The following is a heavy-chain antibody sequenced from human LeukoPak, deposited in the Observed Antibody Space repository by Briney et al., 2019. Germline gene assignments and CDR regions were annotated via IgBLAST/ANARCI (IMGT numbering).Heavy chain of an antibody. CDR1: GYTFTNYG. CDR3: ARDQLVNNYDSPAYY. Sequence: ASVKVSCKASGYTFTNYGITWVRQAPGQGLEWMGWISAYSDNTHYAQKFQGRVTMTTDTSTTTAYMHLRSLRSDDTAVYYCARDQLVNNYDSPAYYWGQGTLVTVSS. V-gene: IGHV1-18*01. J-gene: IGHJ4*02. D-gene: IGHD3-22*01. CDR2: ISAYSDNT.